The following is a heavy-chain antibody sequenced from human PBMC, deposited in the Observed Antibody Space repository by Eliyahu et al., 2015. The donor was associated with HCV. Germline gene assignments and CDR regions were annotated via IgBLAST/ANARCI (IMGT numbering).Heavy chain of an antibody. Sequence: QITLKESGPTLVKPTQTLTLTCTFSGFSLNISGEGVGWIRQPPGKALEWLALIYWDDDQRYNPSLESRLTITKDTSKNQVVLTMTNMDAVDTXTYFCARRHYYDFWFGYYDWFDPWGQGTLVTVSS. CDR1: GFSLNISGEG. V-gene: IGHV2-5*02. J-gene: IGHJ5*02. D-gene: IGHD3-3*01. CDR3: ARRHYYDFWFGYYDWFDP. CDR2: IYWDDDQ.